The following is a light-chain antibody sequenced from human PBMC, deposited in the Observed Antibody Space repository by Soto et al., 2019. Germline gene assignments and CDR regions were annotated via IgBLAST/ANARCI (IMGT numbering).Light chain of an antibody. V-gene: IGKV1-5*03. CDR3: QQYNSYPWT. CDR1: QSVSNW. CDR2: EGS. Sequence: DIQMTQSPSALSASVGDRVTITCRASQSVSNWLAWYRQKPGEAPKLLIYEGSSLESGVPSRFSGSGSGTEFTLTISSLQPDDFATYYCQQYNSYPWTFGQGTKVEIK. J-gene: IGKJ1*01.